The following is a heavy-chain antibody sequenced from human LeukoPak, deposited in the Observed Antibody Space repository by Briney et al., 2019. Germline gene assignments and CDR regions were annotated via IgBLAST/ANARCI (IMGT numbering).Heavy chain of an antibody. D-gene: IGHD6-19*01. Sequence: QSGGSLRLSCAASGFTFSSYSMNWVRQAPGKGLEWVSYISSSSSTIYYADSVKGRFTISRDNAKNSLYLQMNSLRAEDTAVYYCARGPAVATRWPRYPFSGQGTYYFDYWGQGTLVTVSS. CDR2: ISSSSSTI. V-gene: IGHV3-48*01. CDR3: ARGPAVATRWPRYPFSGQGTYYFDY. CDR1: GFTFSSYS. J-gene: IGHJ4*02.